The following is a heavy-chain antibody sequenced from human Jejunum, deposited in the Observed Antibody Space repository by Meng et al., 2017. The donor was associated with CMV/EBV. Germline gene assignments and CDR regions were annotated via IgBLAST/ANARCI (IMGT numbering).Heavy chain of an antibody. Sequence: ASGFTFSSHWMHWVRHSPGKGLVWVSRINSDGSTTTYADSVKGRFTISRDNAKNTLYLQMNSLRDEDTAMYFCTRRPISGYGTFAYWGPGTLVTVSS. J-gene: IGHJ4*02. CDR3: TRRPISGYGTFAY. CDR1: GFTFSSHW. CDR2: INSDGSTT. V-gene: IGHV3-74*01. D-gene: IGHD3-16*01.